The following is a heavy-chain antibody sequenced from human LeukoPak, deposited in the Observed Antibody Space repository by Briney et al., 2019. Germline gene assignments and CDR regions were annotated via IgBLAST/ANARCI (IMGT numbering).Heavy chain of an antibody. CDR1: GFTFSSYE. CDR2: ISSSGSTI. J-gene: IGHJ4*02. CDR3: AREGATVTPFDY. V-gene: IGHV3-48*03. Sequence: GGSLRLSCAASGFTFSSYEMNWVRQAPGKGLEWVSYISSSGSTIYYADSVKGRFTISRDNAKNSLYLQMNSLRAEDTAVYYRAREGATVTPFDYWGQGTLVTVSS. D-gene: IGHD4-17*01.